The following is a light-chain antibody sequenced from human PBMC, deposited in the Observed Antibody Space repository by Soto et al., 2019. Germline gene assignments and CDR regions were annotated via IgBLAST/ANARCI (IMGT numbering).Light chain of an antibody. CDR1: QSISSW. CDR3: QQYNSYWRT. V-gene: IGKV1-5*01. CDR2: DAS. J-gene: IGKJ1*01. Sequence: DIQMTQSPSTLSASVGDRVTITCRASQSISSWLAWYQQKPGKAPNLLIYDASTLESGVPSRFSGSESGTEFTLTISSLQPDDFATYYCQQYNSYWRTFGQGPKVEIK.